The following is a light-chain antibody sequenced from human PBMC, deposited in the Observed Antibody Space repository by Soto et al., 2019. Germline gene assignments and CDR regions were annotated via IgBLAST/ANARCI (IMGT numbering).Light chain of an antibody. CDR2: LGS. CDR3: LQARETPVT. CDR1: QSLLHLNGNNY. J-gene: IGKJ3*01. V-gene: IGKV2-28*01. Sequence: DIVLTQSPLSLSVTPGEPASFSCRANQSLLHLNGNNYLDWYLQKPGQSPHLLIYLGSNRASGVPDRFSGSGSATDFPLSISRVEADDVGVYYCLQARETPVTFGPGTKVDIK.